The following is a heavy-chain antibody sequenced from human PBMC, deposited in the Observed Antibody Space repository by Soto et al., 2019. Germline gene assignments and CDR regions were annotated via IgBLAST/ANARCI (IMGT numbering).Heavy chain of an antibody. CDR3: AKLRDSSGYYYSSLGPSRDYYYYGMDV. CDR2: ISYDGSNK. Sequence: PGGSLRLSCAASGFTFSSYGMHWVRQAPGKGLEWVAVISYDGSNKYYADSVKGRFTISRDNSKNTLYLQMNSLRAEDTAVYYCAKLRDSSGYYYSSLGPSRDYYYYGMDVWGQGTTVTVSS. CDR1: GFTFSSYG. D-gene: IGHD3-22*01. J-gene: IGHJ6*02. V-gene: IGHV3-30*18.